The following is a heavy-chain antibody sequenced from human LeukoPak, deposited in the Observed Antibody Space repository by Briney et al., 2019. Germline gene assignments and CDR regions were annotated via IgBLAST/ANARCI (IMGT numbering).Heavy chain of an antibody. CDR2: ISSSSSTI. V-gene: IGHV3-48*01. D-gene: IGHD6-13*01. J-gene: IGHJ4*02. CDR3: AKDETRIAAAGGNYFDY. Sequence: PGGSLRLSCAASGFTFSSYSMNWVRQAPGKGLEWVSYISSSSSTIYYADSVKGRFTISRDNAKNSLYLQMNSLRVEDTAVYYCAKDETRIAAAGGNYFDYWGQGTLVTVSS. CDR1: GFTFSSYS.